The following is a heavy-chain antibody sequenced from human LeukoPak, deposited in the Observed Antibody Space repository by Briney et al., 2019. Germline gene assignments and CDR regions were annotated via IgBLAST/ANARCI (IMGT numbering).Heavy chain of an antibody. J-gene: IGHJ4*02. Sequence: GGSLRLSCAASGFTFSSYAMGWVRQAPGKGLEWVSSIKGGGGDPFYADSVKGRFTISRDNSKNTLFLQLRAEDSAVYYCAKGGHDFNPFYWWGQGTLVTVSS. CDR1: GFTFSSYA. V-gene: IGHV3-23*01. CDR3: AKGGHDFNPFYW. CDR2: IKGGGGDP. D-gene: IGHD2-21*02.